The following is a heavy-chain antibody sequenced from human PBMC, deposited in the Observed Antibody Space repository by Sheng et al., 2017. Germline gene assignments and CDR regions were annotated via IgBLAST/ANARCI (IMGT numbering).Heavy chain of an antibody. V-gene: IGHV4-39*07. CDR3: ARGPFSRDALELLRTTYMDV. Sequence: QLQLQESGPGLVKPSETLSLTCTVSGGSISSSTYYWGWIRQPPGKGLEWIGSIYYSGSTYYNPSLKSRVTISLDTSKSQFSLKLSSVTAADTAVYYCARGPFSRDALELLRTTYMDVWGQGDHGHRLL. D-gene: IGHD1-26*01. CDR2: IYYSGST. J-gene: IGHJ6*03. CDR1: GGSISSSTYY.